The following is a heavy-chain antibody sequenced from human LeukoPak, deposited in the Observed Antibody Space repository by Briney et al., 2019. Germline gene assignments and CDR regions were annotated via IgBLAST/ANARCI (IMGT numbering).Heavy chain of an antibody. V-gene: IGHV4-59*01. D-gene: IGHD3-22*01. CDR3: AKVTGYVIEDYFDY. J-gene: IGHJ4*02. CDR1: GGSISSYY. CDR2: IYYSGST. Sequence: PLETLSLTCTVSGGSISSYYWSWIRQPPGKGLEWIGYIYYSGSTNYNPSLKSRVTISVDTSKNQFSLKLRSVTAADTAVYYCAKVTGYVIEDYFDYWGQGTLVTVSS.